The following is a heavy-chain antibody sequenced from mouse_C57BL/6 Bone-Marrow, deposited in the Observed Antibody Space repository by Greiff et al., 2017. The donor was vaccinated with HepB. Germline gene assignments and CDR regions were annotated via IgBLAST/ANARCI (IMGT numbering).Heavy chain of an antibody. CDR2: IDPENGAT. D-gene: IGHD1-1*01. V-gene: IGHV14-4*01. J-gene: IGHJ2*01. Sequence: EVQLQQSGAELVRPGASVKLSCTASGFNFKDDYMHWVKQRPEQGLEWIGWIDPENGATEYAPKFQGKATITADPSSNTAYLQLSSLTSEDTAVYYCTIITTVVGYFDSWGQGTNHTDSS. CDR1: GFNFKDDY. CDR3: TIITTVVGYFDS.